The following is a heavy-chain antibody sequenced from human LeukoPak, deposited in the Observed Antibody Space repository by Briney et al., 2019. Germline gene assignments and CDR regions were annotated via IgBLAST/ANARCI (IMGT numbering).Heavy chain of an antibody. D-gene: IGHD6-13*01. Sequence: GGSLRLSCAASGFTFSSYWMSWVRQAPGKGLEWVANIKQDGSEKYYVDSVKGRFTISRDNAKNSLYLQMNSLRAEDTAVYYCARERGIAAAGRWFDPWGQGTLVTVSS. J-gene: IGHJ5*02. CDR3: ARERGIAAAGRWFDP. V-gene: IGHV3-7*01. CDR1: GFTFSSYW. CDR2: IKQDGSEK.